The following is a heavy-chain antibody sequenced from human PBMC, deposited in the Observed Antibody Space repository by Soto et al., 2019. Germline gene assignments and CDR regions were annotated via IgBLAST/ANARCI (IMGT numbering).Heavy chain of an antibody. J-gene: IGHJ6*02. CDR3: ASPVRGNYYGSGALEYDYYYGLDV. CDR1: GGTFSSYA. D-gene: IGHD3-10*01. Sequence: SVKVSCKASGGTFSSYAISWVRQAPGQGLEWMGGIIPIFGTANYAQKFQGRVTITADESTSTAYMELSSLRSEDTAVYYCASPVRGNYYGSGALEYDYYYGLDVWGQGTTVTVSS. V-gene: IGHV1-69*13. CDR2: IIPIFGTA.